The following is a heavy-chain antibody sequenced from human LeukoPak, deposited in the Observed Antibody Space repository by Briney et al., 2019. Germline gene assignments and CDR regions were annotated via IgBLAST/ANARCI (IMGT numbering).Heavy chain of an antibody. CDR1: GFTFATYA. D-gene: IGHD4-23*01. J-gene: IGHJ4*02. V-gene: IGHV3-23*01. CDR2: ISGSGGST. Sequence: GGSLRLSCATSGFTFATYAMNWVRQAPGKGLEWVSIISGSGGSTYYADSVKGRFTISRDNSKNTLYLEMNSLRAEDTAVYYCAKNTKPTLVTPDFWGQGTLVTVSS. CDR3: AKNTKPTLVTPDF.